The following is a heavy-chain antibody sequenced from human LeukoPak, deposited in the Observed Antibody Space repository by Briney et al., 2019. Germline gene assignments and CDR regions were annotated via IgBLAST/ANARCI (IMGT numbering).Heavy chain of an antibody. CDR1: GYTFTSYG. D-gene: IGHD6-19*01. CDR3: ARDSDSSGWPVYYYYGMDV. Sequence: ASVKVSCKASGYTFTSYGISWVRQAPGQGLEWMGWISAYNGNTNYAQKLQGRVTMTTDTSTSTAYIELRSLRSDDTAVYYCARDSDSSGWPVYYYYGMDVWGQGTTVTVSS. J-gene: IGHJ6*02. CDR2: ISAYNGNT. V-gene: IGHV1-18*01.